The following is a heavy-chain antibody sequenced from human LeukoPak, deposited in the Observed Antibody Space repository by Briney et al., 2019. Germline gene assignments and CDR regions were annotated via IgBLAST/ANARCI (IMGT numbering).Heavy chain of an antibody. CDR3: ASASDFWSAYYFDY. D-gene: IGHD3-3*01. J-gene: IGHJ4*02. CDR1: GFTFSSYT. Sequence: PGGSLRLSCAGSGFTFSSYTMNWVRQAPGKGLEWVSSISSSSSYIYYGDSVKGRFTISRDNAKNSLYLQMNSLRAADTAVYYCASASDFWSAYYFDYWGQGTLVTVSS. CDR2: ISSSSSYI. V-gene: IGHV3-21*01.